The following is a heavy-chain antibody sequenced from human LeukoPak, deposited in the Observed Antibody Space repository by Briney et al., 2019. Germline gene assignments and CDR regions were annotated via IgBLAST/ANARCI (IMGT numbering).Heavy chain of an antibody. J-gene: IGHJ4*02. Sequence: SETLSLTCAVYGGSFSGYYWSWNRQPPGKGLEWIGEINHSGSTNYNPSLKSRVTISVDTSKNQFSLKLSSVTAADTAVYYCARVEIAVAGRENDYWGQGTLVTVSS. V-gene: IGHV4-34*01. CDR3: ARVEIAVAGRENDY. CDR2: INHSGST. D-gene: IGHD6-19*01. CDR1: GGSFSGYY.